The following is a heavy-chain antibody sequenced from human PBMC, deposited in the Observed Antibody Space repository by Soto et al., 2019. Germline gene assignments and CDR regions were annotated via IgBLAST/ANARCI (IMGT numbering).Heavy chain of an antibody. J-gene: IGHJ6*02. CDR1: GGSISSGGYS. V-gene: IGHV4-30-2*01. CDR3: ARGDWNYMTPGMDV. Sequence: SETLSLTCAVSGGSISSGGYSWSWIRQPPGKGLEWIGYIYHSGSTYYNPSLKSRVTISVDRSKNQFSLKLSSVTAADTAVYYCARGDWNYMTPGMDVWGQGTTVTVSS. CDR2: IYHSGST. D-gene: IGHD1-7*01.